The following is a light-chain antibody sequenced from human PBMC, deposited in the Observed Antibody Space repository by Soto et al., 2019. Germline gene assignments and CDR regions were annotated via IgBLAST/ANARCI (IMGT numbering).Light chain of an antibody. V-gene: IGKV3-20*01. CDR3: QQFGSSPGFT. CDR1: QSINSRY. CDR2: AAS. Sequence: DIVLTQSPGTLSLSPGERATLSCRASQSINSRYLAWYQQKPGQAPRRLIYAASSRATGIPDRFSGSGSGTDFTLTISRLEPEDFAVYYCQQFGSSPGFTFGPGTKVDIK. J-gene: IGKJ3*01.